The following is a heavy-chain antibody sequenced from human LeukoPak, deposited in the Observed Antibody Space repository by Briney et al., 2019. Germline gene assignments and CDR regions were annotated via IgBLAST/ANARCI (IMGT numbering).Heavy chain of an antibody. CDR2: INPSGGST. J-gene: IGHJ4*02. V-gene: IGHV1-46*01. Sequence: RASVKVSCKASGYTFTSYYMHWVRQAPGQGLEWMGIINPSGGSTSYAQKFQGRVTMTRDTSTSTVYMELSSLRSEDTAVYYCARGGVSPSSPFYYFDYWGQGTLVTVSP. CDR1: GYTFTSYY. CDR3: ARGGVSPSSPFYYFDY. D-gene: IGHD2-2*01.